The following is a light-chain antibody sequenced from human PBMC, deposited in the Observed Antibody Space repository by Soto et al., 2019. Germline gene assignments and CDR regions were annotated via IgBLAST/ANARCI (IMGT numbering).Light chain of an antibody. J-gene: IGKJ1*01. CDR1: QSISSW. CDR3: QQYNSYPWT. CDR2: KAS. Sequence: DIQMTQSASTLSASVGDRVTITCRASQSISSWLAWYQQKPGKAPKLLIYKASSLESGVPSRFSGSGSGTEFTLTISSLQPEDFANYYCQQYNSYPWTFGQGTKGEIK. V-gene: IGKV1-5*03.